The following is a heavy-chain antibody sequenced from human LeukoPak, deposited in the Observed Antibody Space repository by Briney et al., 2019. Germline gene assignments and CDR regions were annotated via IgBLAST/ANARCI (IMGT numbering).Heavy chain of an antibody. Sequence: SETLSLTCTVSGGSISSYYWSWIRQPPEKGLEWIGYIHYSGSTSYNPSLKSRVTMSVDTSKNQFSLKLSSVTAADTAVYYCARDQYYYDSSGPIDYWGQGTLVTVSS. V-gene: IGHV4-59*12. J-gene: IGHJ4*02. CDR2: IHYSGST. CDR1: GGSISSYY. D-gene: IGHD3-22*01. CDR3: ARDQYYYDSSGPIDY.